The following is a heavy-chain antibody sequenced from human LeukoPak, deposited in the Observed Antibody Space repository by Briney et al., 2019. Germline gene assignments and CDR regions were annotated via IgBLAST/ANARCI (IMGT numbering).Heavy chain of an antibody. CDR1: GFIFRSYS. J-gene: IGHJ4*02. CDR2: ISSSSSTI. D-gene: IGHD3-3*01. V-gene: IGHV3-48*01. Sequence: GGSLRLSCAASGFIFRSYSMNWVRQAPGKGLEWVSYISSSSSTIYYADSVKGRFTISRDNAKNSLYLQMNSLRAEDTAVYYCARNDFWSGYWVDYWGQGTLVTVSS. CDR3: ARNDFWSGYWVDY.